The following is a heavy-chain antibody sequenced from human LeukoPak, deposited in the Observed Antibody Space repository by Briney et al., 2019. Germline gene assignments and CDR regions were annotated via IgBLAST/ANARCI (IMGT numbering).Heavy chain of an antibody. V-gene: IGHV3-7*01. J-gene: IGHJ3*02. D-gene: IGHD3-9*01. CDR1: GFTFSSYW. Sequence: PGGSLRLSCAASGFTFSSYWMSCVRQAPGKGLEWVANIKQEGSEKYYVDSVKGRFTISRDNAKNSLYLQMNSLRAEDTAVYYCARDPLDAAFDIWGQGTMVTVSS. CDR3: ARDPLDAAFDI. CDR2: IKQEGSEK.